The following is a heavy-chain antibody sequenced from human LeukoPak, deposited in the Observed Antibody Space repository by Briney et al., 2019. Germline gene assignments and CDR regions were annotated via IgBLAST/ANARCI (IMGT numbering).Heavy chain of an antibody. CDR2: INTNTGNP. CDR3: AREAPSIAARRGKDYYGVDV. D-gene: IGHD6-6*01. Sequence: GASVKVSCKASGYTFTSYAMNWVRQAPGQGLEWMGWINTNTGNPTYAQGFTGRFVFSLDTSVSTAYLQISSLKAEDTAVYYCAREAPSIAARRGKDYYGVDVWGQGTTVTVSS. V-gene: IGHV7-4-1*02. J-gene: IGHJ6*02. CDR1: GYTFTSYA.